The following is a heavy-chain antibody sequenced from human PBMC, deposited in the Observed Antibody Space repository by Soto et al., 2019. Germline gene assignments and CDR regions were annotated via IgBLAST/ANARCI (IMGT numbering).Heavy chain of an antibody. D-gene: IGHD2-15*01. CDR1: GYSFSNYG. J-gene: IGHJ6*02. CDR3: ARRAVATLRPYMPRFHSYGWDV. Sequence: QVQLVQSGAEVKKPGASVKVSCKASGYSFSNYGITWVRQAPGQGLEWMGWISAQNGKTNYAQRIQGRVTMTTDTSTYTAYMELRSLTSDPTPVYYCARRAVATLRPYMPRFHSYGWDVWGPGNTVIVSS. V-gene: IGHV1-18*01. CDR2: ISAQNGKT.